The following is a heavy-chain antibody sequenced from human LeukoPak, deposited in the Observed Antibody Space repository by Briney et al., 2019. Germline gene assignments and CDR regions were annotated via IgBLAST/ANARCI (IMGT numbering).Heavy chain of an antibody. CDR2: INPNSGGT. Sequence: ASVKVSCKASGYTFTGYYMHWVRQAPGQGLEWMGWINPNSGGTNYVQKFQGRVTMTRDTSISTAYMELSRLRSDDTAVYYCATDDFLSGKFDYWGQGTLVTVSS. CDR1: GYTFTGYY. CDR3: ATDDFLSGKFDY. D-gene: IGHD3-3*01. J-gene: IGHJ4*02. V-gene: IGHV1-2*02.